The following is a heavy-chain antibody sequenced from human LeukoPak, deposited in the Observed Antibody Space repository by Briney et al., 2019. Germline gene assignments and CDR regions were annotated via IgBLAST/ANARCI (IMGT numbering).Heavy chain of an antibody. V-gene: IGHV4-4*07. CDR2: IYTSGNT. CDR1: GGSISRYY. D-gene: IGHD6-13*01. J-gene: IGHJ4*02. CDR3: ARGRGSSWYYFDY. Sequence: SETLSLTCTGSGGSISRYYWSWVRQPAGKGLEWIGRIYTSGNTNYNPSLKGRVTMSVDTSKNQFSLNLSSVTAADTAVYYCARGRGSSWYYFDYWGQGALVTVSS.